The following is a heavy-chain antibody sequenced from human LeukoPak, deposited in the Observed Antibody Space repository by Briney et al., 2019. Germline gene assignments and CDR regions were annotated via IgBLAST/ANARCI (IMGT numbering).Heavy chain of an antibody. V-gene: IGHV4-4*07. CDR1: SDSVSRYY. J-gene: IGHJ3*01. CDR3: ARDQYYYDSSGYYYPGV. Sequence: SETLSLTCTVSSDSVSRYYWSWIRQPAGRGLEWIGRIHASGNTNYNPSLKSRVTMSVDTSKNEISLKLNSVTAADTAVYYCARDQYYYDSSGYYYPGVWGQGTMVTVSS. D-gene: IGHD3-22*01. CDR2: IHASGNT.